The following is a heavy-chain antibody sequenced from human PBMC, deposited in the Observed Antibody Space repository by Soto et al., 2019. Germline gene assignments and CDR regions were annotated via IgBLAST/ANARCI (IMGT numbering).Heavy chain of an antibody. CDR1: GYTFTSYD. V-gene: IGHV1-8*01. J-gene: IGHJ3*02. CDR2: MNPNSGNT. CDR3: ARVGTMVRGVIDAFDS. D-gene: IGHD3-10*01. Sequence: GASVKVSCKASGYTFTSYDINWVRQATGQGLEWMGWMNPNSGNTGYAQKFQGRVTMTRNTSISTAYMELSSLRSEDTAVYYCARVGTMVRGVIDAFDSWGQGTMVTVSS.